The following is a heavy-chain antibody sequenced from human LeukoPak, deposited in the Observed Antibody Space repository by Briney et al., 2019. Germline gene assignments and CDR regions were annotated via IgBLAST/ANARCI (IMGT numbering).Heavy chain of an antibody. J-gene: IGHJ3*02. CDR2: IYYSGNT. D-gene: IGHD1-26*01. CDR3: ARGTRASYHRYSGSYYSGAFDI. CDR1: GDSISTSNSY. Sequence: SETLSLTCTVSGDSISTSNSYWGWIRQPPGKGLEWIGSIYYSGNTYYNASLKSRVTISVDTSKNQFSLKLSSVTAADTAVYYCARGTRASYHRYSGSYYSGAFDIWGQGTMVTVSS. V-gene: IGHV4-39*07.